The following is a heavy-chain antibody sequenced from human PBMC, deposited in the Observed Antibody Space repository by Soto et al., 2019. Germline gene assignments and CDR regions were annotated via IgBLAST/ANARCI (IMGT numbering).Heavy chain of an antibody. Sequence: GGSPKISSAASGFSFNMVPMKCVGQALGQWLEWASGISGGGGSTYYADSVKGRFTISRDNSNNTLYLQMNSLRAEDTAVYYCAKDATSYDSSDQFVSWAEGT. CDR3: AKDATSYDSSDQFVS. D-gene: IGHD3-22*01. V-gene: IGHV3-23*01. CDR2: ISGGGGST. J-gene: IGHJ4*02. CDR1: GFSFNMVP.